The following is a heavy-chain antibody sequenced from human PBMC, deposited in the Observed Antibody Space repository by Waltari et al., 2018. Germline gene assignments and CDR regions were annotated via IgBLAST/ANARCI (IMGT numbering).Heavy chain of an antibody. D-gene: IGHD6-6*01. Sequence: QLQLQESGPGLVKPSETLSLTCTVSGGSISSSSYYWGWIRQPPGKGLEWIGSIYYSGSTYYNPSLKSRVTISVDTSKNQFSRKLSSVTAADTAVYYCARSPPYSSSHYFDYWGQGTLVTVSS. CDR2: IYYSGST. J-gene: IGHJ4*02. CDR1: GGSISSSSYY. V-gene: IGHV4-39*07. CDR3: ARSPPYSSSHYFDY.